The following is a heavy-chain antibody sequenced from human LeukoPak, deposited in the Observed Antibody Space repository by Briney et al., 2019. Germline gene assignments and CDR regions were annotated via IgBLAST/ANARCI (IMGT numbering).Heavy chain of an antibody. CDR2: IYYSGST. V-gene: IGHV4-39*07. CDR1: GGSISSSSYY. Sequence: TPSETLSLTSTVSGGSISSSSYYWGWIRQPPGKGLEWIGSIYYSGSTYYNPSLKSRVTISVDTSKNQFSLKLSSVTAADTAVYYCARTPIVGWFDPWGQGTLITVSS. D-gene: IGHD1-26*01. J-gene: IGHJ5*02. CDR3: ARTPIVGWFDP.